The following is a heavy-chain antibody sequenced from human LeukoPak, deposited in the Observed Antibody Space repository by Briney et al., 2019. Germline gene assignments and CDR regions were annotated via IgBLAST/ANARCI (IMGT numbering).Heavy chain of an antibody. V-gene: IGHV1-3*01. CDR3: ATIWFGELLDY. J-gene: IGHJ4*02. Sequence: ASVKVSCKASGYTFTSYAMHWVRQAPGQRLEWMGWSNAGNGNTNYAQKLQGRVTMTTDTSTSTAYMELRSLRSDDTAVYYCATIWFGELLDYWGQGTLVTVSS. CDR2: SNAGNGNT. D-gene: IGHD3-10*01. CDR1: GYTFTSYA.